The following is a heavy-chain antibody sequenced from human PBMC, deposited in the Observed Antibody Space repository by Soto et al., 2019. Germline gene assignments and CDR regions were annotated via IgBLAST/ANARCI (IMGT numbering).Heavy chain of an antibody. D-gene: IGHD7-27*01. Sequence: SETLSLTCAISGDTVSSNSAAWDWIRQSPSRGLEGLGRTYYRVKWYNDYAVSVKSRITINPDTSKNQFSLQLNSVNPEDTAVYYCAREQGLTGDEVYFDYWGQGTLVTVSS. J-gene: IGHJ4*02. CDR3: AREQGLTGDEVYFDY. V-gene: IGHV6-1*01. CDR1: GDTVSSNSAA. CDR2: TYYRVKWYN.